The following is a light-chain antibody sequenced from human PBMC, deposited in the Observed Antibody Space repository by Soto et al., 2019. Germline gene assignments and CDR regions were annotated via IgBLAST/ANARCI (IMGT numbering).Light chain of an antibody. CDR1: SSNVGAYDY. CDR2: EVS. Sequence: QSALTQPASVSGSLGQSITISCTGTSSNVGAYDYVSWYQQDPGKAPKLMIYEVSNRPSGVSYRFSGSKSGNTASLTISGLQAEDEADYYCSSYTGSGTLVFGGGTQLTVL. CDR3: SSYTGSGTLV. J-gene: IGLJ3*02. V-gene: IGLV2-14*01.